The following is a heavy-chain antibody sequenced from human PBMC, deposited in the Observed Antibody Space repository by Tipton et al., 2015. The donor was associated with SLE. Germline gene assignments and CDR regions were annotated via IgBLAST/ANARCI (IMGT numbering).Heavy chain of an antibody. CDR2: IYYSGST. J-gene: IGHJ6*02. Sequence: TLSLTCTVSGGSISSYYWSWIRQPPGKGLEWIGYIYYSGSTNYNPSLKSRVTISVDTSKNQFSLKLSSVTAADTAVYYCARGTPSAFYYYTMDVWGQGTTVTVSS. CDR3: ARGTPSAFYYYTMDV. D-gene: IGHD1-26*01. CDR1: GGSISSYY. V-gene: IGHV4-59*08.